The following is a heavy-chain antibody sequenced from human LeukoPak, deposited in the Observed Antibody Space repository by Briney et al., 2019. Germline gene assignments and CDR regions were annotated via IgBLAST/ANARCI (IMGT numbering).Heavy chain of an antibody. D-gene: IGHD5-18*01. J-gene: IGHJ4*02. V-gene: IGHV3-23*01. CDR3: AKLSAYSYGDKGD. Sequence: PGGSLRLSCAASGFTFSSYAMSWVRQAPGKGLEWVSAISGSGGYTYYADSVKGRFAISRDNSKNTLYLQMNSLRAEDTAVYYCAKLSAYSYGDKGDWGQGTLVTVSS. CDR1: GFTFSSYA. CDR2: ISGSGGYT.